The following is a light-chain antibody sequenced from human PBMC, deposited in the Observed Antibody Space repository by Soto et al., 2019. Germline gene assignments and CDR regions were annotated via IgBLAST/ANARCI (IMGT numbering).Light chain of an antibody. J-gene: IGLJ3*02. CDR1: SSDVGGYNY. CDR2: EVN. V-gene: IGLV2-8*01. Sequence: QSALTQPPSASGSPGQSVTISCTGTSSDVGGYNYVSWYQQHPGKAPKLMIYEVNKRPSGVPDRFSGSNSGNTASLTVSGLQADDEADYYCSSYAGSNNLVFGGGTKLTVL. CDR3: SSYAGSNNLV.